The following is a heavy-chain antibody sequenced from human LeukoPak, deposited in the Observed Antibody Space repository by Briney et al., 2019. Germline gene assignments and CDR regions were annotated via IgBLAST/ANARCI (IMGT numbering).Heavy chain of an antibody. CDR2: IYYSGST. Sequence: PSETLSLTCTVSGGSISSSSYYWGWIRQPPGKGLEWIGSIYYSGSTYYNPSLKSRVTISVDTSKNQFSLKLSSVTAADTAVYYCARHREYQLLPNPGDWYFDLWGRGTLVTVSS. CDR3: ARHREYQLLPNPGDWYFDL. CDR1: GGSISSSSYY. V-gene: IGHV4-39*01. J-gene: IGHJ2*01. D-gene: IGHD2-2*01.